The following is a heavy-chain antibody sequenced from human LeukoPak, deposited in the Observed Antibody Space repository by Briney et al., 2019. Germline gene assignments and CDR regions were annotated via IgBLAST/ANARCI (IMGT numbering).Heavy chain of an antibody. V-gene: IGHV3-11*04. Sequence: GGSLRLSCVASGFSLSDYYMSWIRQAPGKGLEWVSYIGSTIYYADSVKGRFTISRDNAKNSLYLQMNSLRAEDTAVYYCARAEGTRWLGDYWGQGTLVTVSS. J-gene: IGHJ4*02. CDR1: GFSLSDYY. CDR2: IGSTI. D-gene: IGHD5-24*01. CDR3: ARAEGTRWLGDY.